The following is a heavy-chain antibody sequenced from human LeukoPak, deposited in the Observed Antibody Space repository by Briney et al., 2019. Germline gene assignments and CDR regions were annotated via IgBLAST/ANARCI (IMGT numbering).Heavy chain of an antibody. CDR1: GGSISTYY. CDR3: ARGRGGSYFEPFDY. J-gene: IGHJ4*02. Sequence: SETLSLTCTVSGGSISTYYWNWIRQPAGKGLEWIGYIYYSGSTNYNPSLKSRVTISVDTSKNQFSLKLSSVTAADTAVYCCARGRGGSYFEPFDYWGQGTLVTVSS. D-gene: IGHD1-26*01. V-gene: IGHV4-59*01. CDR2: IYYSGST.